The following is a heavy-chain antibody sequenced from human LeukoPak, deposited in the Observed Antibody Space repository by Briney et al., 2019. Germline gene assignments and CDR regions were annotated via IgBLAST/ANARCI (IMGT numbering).Heavy chain of an antibody. CDR2: IKSKTDGGTT. Sequence: PGRSLRLSCAASGFTFSNAWMSWVRQAPGKGLEWVGRIKSKTDGGTTDYAAPVKGRFTISRDDSKNTLYLQMNSLKTEDTAVYYCTTEGNYYYGMDVWGQGTTVTVSS. V-gene: IGHV3-15*01. CDR1: GFTFSNAW. CDR3: TTEGNYYYGMDV. J-gene: IGHJ6*02.